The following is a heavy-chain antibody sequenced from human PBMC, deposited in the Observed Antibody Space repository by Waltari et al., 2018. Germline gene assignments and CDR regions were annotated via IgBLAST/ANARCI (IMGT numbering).Heavy chain of an antibody. D-gene: IGHD3-16*01. J-gene: IGHJ5*02. CDR3: ATHPPSQLGVVLNWFDP. Sequence: QLQLQESGPGLVKPSETLSLTCTVSGGSISSSTLFWGWIRQPLGKGLEWIGSIYDSGTTNDTPSLKSRVTISVDTSKNQFSLKVNSVTAADTAVYYCATHPPSQLGVVLNWFDPWGQGILVTVSS. CDR1: GGSISSSTLF. V-gene: IGHV4-39*01. CDR2: IYDSGTT.